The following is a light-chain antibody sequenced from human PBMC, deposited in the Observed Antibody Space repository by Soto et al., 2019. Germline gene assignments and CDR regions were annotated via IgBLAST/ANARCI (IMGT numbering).Light chain of an antibody. CDR2: SNN. CDR3: AAWDDSLNGRL. CDR1: SSNIGSNT. Sequence: QSVLTQPPSASGTPGQRVTISCSGSSSNIGSNTVNWYQQLPGTATKLLIYSNNQRPSGVPDRFSGSKSGTSASLAISGLQSEDEADYYCAAWDDSLNGRLFGGGTKVTVL. V-gene: IGLV1-44*01. J-gene: IGLJ2*01.